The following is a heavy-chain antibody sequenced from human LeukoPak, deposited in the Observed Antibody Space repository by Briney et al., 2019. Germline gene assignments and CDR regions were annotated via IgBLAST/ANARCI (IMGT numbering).Heavy chain of an antibody. CDR2: IDPSDSYT. D-gene: IGHD2-8*01. V-gene: IGHV5-10-1*01. CDR3: ARHCSNDAMDV. Sequence: GESLKISCKVSGDSFTSHWISWVRQMPGKGLEWMGRIDPSDSYTNYSPSFQGHVTISDDKSISTAYLQRSSLKASDTAMYYCARHCSNDAMDVWGQGTTVTVSS. CDR1: GDSFTSHW. J-gene: IGHJ6*02.